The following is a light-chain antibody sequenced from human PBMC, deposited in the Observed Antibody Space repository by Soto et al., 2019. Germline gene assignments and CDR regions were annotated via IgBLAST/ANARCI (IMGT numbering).Light chain of an antibody. Sequence: QAVVTQPPSASGTPGQRVTISCSGSSSNIESNTVTWYQQLPGTAPKLVIYSNYDRPSGVPDRFSGSTSGTSASLVIRGLQSEDEADYYCAAWDDILNGYVFGAGTQLTVL. V-gene: IGLV1-44*01. CDR1: SSNIESNT. J-gene: IGLJ1*01. CDR2: SNY. CDR3: AAWDDILNGYV.